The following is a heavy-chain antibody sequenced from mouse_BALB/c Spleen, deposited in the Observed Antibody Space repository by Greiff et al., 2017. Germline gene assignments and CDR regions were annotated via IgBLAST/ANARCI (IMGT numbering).Heavy chain of an antibody. Sequence: QVQLQQSGPELVKPGASVKISCKASGYAFSSSWMNWVKQRPGQGLEWIGRIYPGDGDTNYNGKFKGKATLTADKSSSTAYMQLSSLTSVDSAVYFCARWGGSYAMDYWGQGTSVTVSS. CDR3: ARWGGSYAMDY. CDR1: GYAFSSSW. D-gene: IGHD1-1*02. J-gene: IGHJ4*01. V-gene: IGHV1-82*01. CDR2: IYPGDGDT.